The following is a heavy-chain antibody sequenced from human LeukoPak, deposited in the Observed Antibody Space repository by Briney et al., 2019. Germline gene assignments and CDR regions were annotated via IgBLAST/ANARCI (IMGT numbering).Heavy chain of an antibody. CDR2: IYSGGST. CDR1: GFTVSSNY. D-gene: IGHD5-24*01. Sequence: SGGSLRLPCAASGFTVSSNYMSWVRQAPGKGLEWVSVIYSGGSTYYADSVKGRFTISRDNSKNTLYLQMNSLRAEDTAVYYCARDRGDGYNSWFDPWGQGTLVTGSS. V-gene: IGHV3-66*01. CDR3: ARDRGDGYNSWFDP. J-gene: IGHJ5*02.